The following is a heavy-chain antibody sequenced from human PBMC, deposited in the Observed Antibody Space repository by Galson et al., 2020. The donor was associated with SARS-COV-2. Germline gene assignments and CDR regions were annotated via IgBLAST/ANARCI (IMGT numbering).Heavy chain of an antibody. D-gene: IGHD1-1*01. V-gene: IGHV1-24*01. CDR3: ATYTGTRSVDAFDI. J-gene: IGHJ3*02. CDR2: FDPEDGET. CDR1: GYTLTELS. Sequence: ASVKVSCKVSGYTLTELSMHWVRQAPGKGLEWMGGFDPEDGETIYAQKFQGRVTMTEDTSTDTAYMELSSLRSEDTAVYYCATYTGTRSVDAFDIWGQGTMVTVSS.